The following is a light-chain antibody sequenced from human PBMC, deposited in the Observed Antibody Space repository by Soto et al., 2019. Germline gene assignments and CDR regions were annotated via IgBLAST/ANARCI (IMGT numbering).Light chain of an antibody. Sequence: EIVMTQSPAIMSVSPGERATLFCRASQSVGRTLAWYQQKPGQSPRLLVYGASTRANGTPARFSGSGSGTEFTLTISSLQSEDVAVYYCQQYNQWPPYTFGQGTKWISN. CDR2: GAS. V-gene: IGKV3-15*01. CDR1: QSVGRT. CDR3: QQYNQWPPYT. J-gene: IGKJ2*01.